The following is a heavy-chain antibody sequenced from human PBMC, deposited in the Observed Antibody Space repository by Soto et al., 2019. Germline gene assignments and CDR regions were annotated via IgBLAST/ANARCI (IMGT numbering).Heavy chain of an antibody. V-gene: IGHV4-38-2*01. Sequence: XGTLSLTCGVSGYSISSGYHWCWIRQPPGKGLEWIGNIYHSGSTYYNPSLKSRVTISVDTSKNQFSVKMTSVTAADTAVYYCARVTYDSADYWGQGVLVTVSS. CDR3: ARVTYDSADY. D-gene: IGHD5-12*01. CDR2: IYHSGST. CDR1: GYSISSGYH. J-gene: IGHJ4*02.